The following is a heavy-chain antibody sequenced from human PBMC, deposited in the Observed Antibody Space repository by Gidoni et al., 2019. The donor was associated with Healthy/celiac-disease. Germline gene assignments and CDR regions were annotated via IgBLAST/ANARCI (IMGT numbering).Heavy chain of an antibody. Sequence: QLQLVQSGAEVKKPVASVTVSCKPSCYTFTSYGISWVRQAPGQGLEWMGWISAYNGNTNDAQKLQGRVTMTTDTSTSTAYMELRSLRSDDTAVYYCARGVIPTSRDPEYFQHWGQGTLVTVSS. J-gene: IGHJ1*01. V-gene: IGHV1-18*01. CDR2: ISAYNGNT. CDR3: ARGVIPTSRDPEYFQH. CDR1: CYTFTSYG. D-gene: IGHD3-10*01.